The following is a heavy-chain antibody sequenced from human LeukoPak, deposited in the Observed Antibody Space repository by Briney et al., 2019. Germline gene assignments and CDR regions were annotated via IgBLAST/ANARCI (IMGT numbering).Heavy chain of an antibody. CDR1: GGSISSYY. Sequence: SETLSLTCTVSGGSISSYYWSWIRQPAGKGLEWIGRIYTSGSTNYNPSLKSRVTMSVDTSKNQFSLKLSSVTAADTAVYYCAGTYYDFWSGYFNYYYYMDVWGKGTTVTVSS. D-gene: IGHD3-3*01. CDR2: IYTSGST. V-gene: IGHV4-4*07. CDR3: AGTYYDFWSGYFNYYYYMDV. J-gene: IGHJ6*03.